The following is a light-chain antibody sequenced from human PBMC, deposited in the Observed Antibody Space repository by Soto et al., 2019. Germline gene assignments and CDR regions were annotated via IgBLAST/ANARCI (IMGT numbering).Light chain of an antibody. Sequence: QSVLTQPPSVSGAPGQRVTISCTGSSSNIGAGYDVHWYQQLPGTAPKVLIYGNSNRPSGVSDRFSGSKSGTSASLANPGLQAEDEADYYCQSYDSSLSGYVFGTGTKVTVL. V-gene: IGLV1-40*01. CDR3: QSYDSSLSGYV. CDR1: SSNIGAGYD. J-gene: IGLJ1*01. CDR2: GNS.